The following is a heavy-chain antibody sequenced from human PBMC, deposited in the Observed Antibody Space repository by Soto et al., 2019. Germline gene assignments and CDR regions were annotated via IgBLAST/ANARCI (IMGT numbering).Heavy chain of an antibody. D-gene: IGHD2-8*01. V-gene: IGHV3-30*01. CDR2: ISYDGTNE. Sequence: HVQLVESGGGVVQPGRSLRLSCAASGFTFSTSAMHWVRQAPGKGLEWVAAISYDGTNEHYEDSVKGRFTVSRDNSRNTLSLQMNSLRPEDTAMYYCVASVFSFDYWGQGSLVTVSS. CDR3: VASVFSFDY. J-gene: IGHJ4*02. CDR1: GFTFSTSA.